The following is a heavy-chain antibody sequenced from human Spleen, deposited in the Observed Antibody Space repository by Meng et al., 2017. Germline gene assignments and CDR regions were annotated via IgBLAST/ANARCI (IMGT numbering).Heavy chain of an antibody. CDR1: GGSFNNYY. Sequence: QGQLQQRGSGLLKPSETLSLTCAVYGGSFNNYYWSWIRQPPGKGLEWIGEINHSGSTNYKPSLKSRVTISVDTSKNQFSLKLSSVTAADTAVYYCARGEGRQQLIRRPRFDPWGQGTLVTVSS. J-gene: IGHJ5*02. CDR2: INHSGST. D-gene: IGHD5-18*01. V-gene: IGHV4-34*01. CDR3: ARGEGRQQLIRRPRFDP.